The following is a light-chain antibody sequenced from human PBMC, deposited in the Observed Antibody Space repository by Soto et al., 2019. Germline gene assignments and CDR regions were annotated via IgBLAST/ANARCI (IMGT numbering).Light chain of an antibody. CDR1: QSGSSTY. J-gene: IGKJ2*01. V-gene: IGKV3-20*01. CDR2: AAS. CDR3: QQYGSAPYT. Sequence: DIVLTQSPGTLSLSPGDRATLSCRASQSGSSTYLAWYQQQPGQAPRLLIYAASSLATGIPDRFSGSGSGTEFTLTVSRLEAEDFAIYYCQQYGSAPYTFGQGTKLEIK.